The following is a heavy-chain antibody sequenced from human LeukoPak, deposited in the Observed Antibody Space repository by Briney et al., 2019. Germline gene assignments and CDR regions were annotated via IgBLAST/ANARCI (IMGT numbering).Heavy chain of an antibody. D-gene: IGHD3-22*01. CDR2: IIPILGIA. CDR1: GGTFSSYA. CDR3: ARGHDSSGYYYVY. V-gene: IGHV1-69*04. Sequence: SVKVSCKASGGTFSSYAISWVRQAPGQGLEWMGRIIPILGIANYAQKFQGRVTITADKSTSTAYMELSSLRSEDTAVYYCARGHDSSGYYYVYWGQGTLVTVSS. J-gene: IGHJ4*02.